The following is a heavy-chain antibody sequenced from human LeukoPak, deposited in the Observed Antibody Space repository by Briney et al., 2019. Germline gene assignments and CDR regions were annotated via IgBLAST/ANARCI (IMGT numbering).Heavy chain of an antibody. D-gene: IGHD6-19*01. Sequence: SETLSLTCTVSGGSISSYYWSWIRQPPGKGLEWIGYIYYSGSTYYNPSLKSRVTISVDTSKNQFSLKLSSVTAADTAVYYCASSRGQWLVQGNWFDPWGQGTLVTVSS. CDR3: ASSRGQWLVQGNWFDP. J-gene: IGHJ5*02. CDR1: GGSISSYY. CDR2: IYYSGST. V-gene: IGHV4-59*04.